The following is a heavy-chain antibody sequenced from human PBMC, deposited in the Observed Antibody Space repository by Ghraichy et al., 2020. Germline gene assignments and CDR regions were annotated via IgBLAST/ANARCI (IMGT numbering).Heavy chain of an antibody. CDR3: ARQSEERCSTSCYVGRRLMDV. J-gene: IGHJ6*01. D-gene: IGHD2-2*01. V-gene: IGHV4-59*08. Sequence: WIGYIYYSGSTNYNTSLKSRVTISVDTSKNQFSLKLSSVTAADTAVYYCARQSEERCSTSCYVGRRLMDVWGQ. CDR2: IYYSGST.